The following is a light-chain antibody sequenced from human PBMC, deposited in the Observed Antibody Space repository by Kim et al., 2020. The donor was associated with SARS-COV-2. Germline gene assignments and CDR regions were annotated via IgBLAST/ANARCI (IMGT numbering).Light chain of an antibody. CDR2: LGS. CDR3: MRALQTG. V-gene: IGKV2-28*01. J-gene: IGKJ3*01. Sequence: DIVMTQSPLSLPVTPGEPASISCRSSQSLLHSNGYNYLDWYLQKPGQSPQLLIYLGSNRASGVPDRFSGSGSGTDFTLKISRVEAEDVGVYYCMRALQTGFGPGTKVDIK. CDR1: QSLLHSNGYNY.